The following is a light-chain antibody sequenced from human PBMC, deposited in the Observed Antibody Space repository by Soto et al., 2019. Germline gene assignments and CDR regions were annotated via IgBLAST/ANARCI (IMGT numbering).Light chain of an antibody. V-gene: IGKV3-15*01. CDR2: GAT. CDR3: QQYNNWWT. Sequence: IVMTQSAATLSVSPGERATLSCRASQSVSSSLAWYQQKPGQAPRLLIYGATTRATGFPARFSGSGSGTEFTLTISSLQSEDFAVYYCQQYNNWWTFGQGTKVDIK. CDR1: QSVSSS. J-gene: IGKJ1*01.